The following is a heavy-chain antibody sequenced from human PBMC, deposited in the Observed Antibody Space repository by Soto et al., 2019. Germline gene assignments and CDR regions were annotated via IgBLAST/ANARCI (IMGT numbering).Heavy chain of an antibody. D-gene: IGHD4-17*01. CDR1: GYTFTSYG. Sequence: QVQLVQSGAEVKKPGASVKVSCKASGYTFTSYGISWVRQAPGQGLEWMGWMNPNSGNTGYVQKFQGRVTMTRDTSISTAYMELSSLRSEDTAVYFCARGVKYGAYSRWFDPWGQGTLVTVSS. CDR3: ARGVKYGAYSRWFDP. CDR2: MNPNSGNT. V-gene: IGHV1-8*02. J-gene: IGHJ5*02.